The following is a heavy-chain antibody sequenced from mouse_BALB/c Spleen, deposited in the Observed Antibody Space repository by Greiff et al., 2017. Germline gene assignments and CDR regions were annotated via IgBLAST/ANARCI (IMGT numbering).Heavy chain of an antibody. J-gene: IGHJ3*01. D-gene: IGHD1-1*01. Sequence: EVKLMESGPELVKPGASVKMSCKASGYTFTSYVMHWVKQKPGQGLEWIGYINPYNDGTKYNEKFKGKATLTSDKSSSTAYMELSSLTSEDSAVYYCAKGPYGSSYEGWFAYWGQGTLVTVSA. CDR2: INPYNDGT. CDR1: GYTFTSYV. CDR3: AKGPYGSSYEGWFAY. V-gene: IGHV1-14*01.